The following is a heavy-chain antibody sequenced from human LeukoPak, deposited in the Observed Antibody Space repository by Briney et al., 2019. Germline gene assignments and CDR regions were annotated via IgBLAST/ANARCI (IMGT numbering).Heavy chain of an antibody. J-gene: IGHJ6*03. CDR1: GFTFSNYE. D-gene: IGHD4-11*01. V-gene: IGHV3-48*03. CDR2: ISNFGDII. Sequence: PGGSLRLSCAASGFTFSNYEMNWVRQAPGKGLEWISHISNFGDIIHYADSVEGRFTISRDNAKNSVYLQMNSLRAEDTAVYYCAKDATAVIGTVYMDVWGKGTTVTISS. CDR3: AKDATAVIGTVYMDV.